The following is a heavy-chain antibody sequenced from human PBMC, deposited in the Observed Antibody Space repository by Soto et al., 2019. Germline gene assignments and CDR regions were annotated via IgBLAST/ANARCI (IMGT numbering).Heavy chain of an antibody. CDR2: MYYSGST. J-gene: IGHJ6*02. Sequence: PSETLSLTCTVSGGSISTSPFNWAWIRQPPGKGLEWIGYMYYSGSTYYNLSLKSRVTMSVDTSKNQFSLKISSVTAADTSVYYCARIVVIPAAPNYYNYYGVDVWGQGTTVTVSS. CDR3: ARIVVIPAAPNYYNYYGVDV. V-gene: IGHV4-39*01. D-gene: IGHD2-2*01. CDR1: GGSISTSPFN.